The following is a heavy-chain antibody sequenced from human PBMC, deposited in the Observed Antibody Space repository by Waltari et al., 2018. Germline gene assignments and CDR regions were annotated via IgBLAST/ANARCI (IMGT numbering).Heavy chain of an antibody. V-gene: IGHV1-2*02. CDR2: INPNSGGT. J-gene: IGHJ6*02. CDR3: AIDLDNWNYWGYYGMDV. D-gene: IGHD1-7*01. Sequence: QVQLVQSGAEVKKPGASVKVSCKASGYTFTGYYMHWVRQAPGQGLEGMGLINPNSGGTNDAQQFQGRVTMTRDTSISTAYMELSRLRSDDTAVYYCAIDLDNWNYWGYYGMDVWGQGTTVTVSS. CDR1: GYTFTGYY.